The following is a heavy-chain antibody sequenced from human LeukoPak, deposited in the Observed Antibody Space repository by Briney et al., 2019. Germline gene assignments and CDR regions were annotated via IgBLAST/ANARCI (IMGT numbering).Heavy chain of an antibody. Sequence: SETLSLTCTVSGGSISSYYWSWIRQPPGKGLEWIGYIYYSGSTNYNPSLKSRVTISVDTSKNQFSLKLSSVTAADTAVYYCARSSQYYDFWSGYYRHGYFDYWGQGTLVTVSS. CDR2: IYYSGST. CDR3: ARSSQYYDFWSGYYRHGYFDY. J-gene: IGHJ4*02. V-gene: IGHV4-59*01. D-gene: IGHD3-3*01. CDR1: GGSISSYY.